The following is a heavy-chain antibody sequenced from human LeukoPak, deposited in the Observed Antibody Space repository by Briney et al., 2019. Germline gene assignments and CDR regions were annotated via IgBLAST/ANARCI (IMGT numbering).Heavy chain of an antibody. CDR2: INKDGSEI. CDR3: ARDKVTY. V-gene: IGHV3-7*01. CDR1: GFTFSNAW. Sequence: GGSLRLSCAASGFTFSNAWMSWVRQAPGKGLEWVAHINKDGSEIYYVDSVKGRFTISRDNAKSSLSLQMNSLRVEDTAVYYCARDKVTYWGQGILVTVSS. J-gene: IGHJ4*02.